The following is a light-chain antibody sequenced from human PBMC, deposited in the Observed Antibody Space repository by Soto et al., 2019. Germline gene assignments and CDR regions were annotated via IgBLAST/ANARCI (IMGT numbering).Light chain of an antibody. Sequence: DIVMAQTPPSLSVTPGQPASISCKSSLSLLHSGGKTYLYWYLQRSGQAPQLLIYEVSNRFSEAPDRLSGSVSGTDFPLKISRVEAEDVGANYCMQSIPLPLTFGGGPKVDIX. CDR2: EVS. J-gene: IGKJ4*01. CDR1: LSLLHSGGKTY. CDR3: MQSIPLPLT. V-gene: IGKV2D-29*01.